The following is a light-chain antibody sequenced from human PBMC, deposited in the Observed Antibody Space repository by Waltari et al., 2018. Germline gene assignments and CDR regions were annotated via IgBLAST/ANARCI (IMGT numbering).Light chain of an antibody. CDR1: NIDIGSYNL. CDR3: CSYVGGDSFLA. CDR2: EVS. V-gene: IGLV2-23*02. Sequence: QSALTQPASVSGSPGQSITISCTGTNIDIGSYNLVSWYQQFPGKAPKLIIYEVSKRPSGVSNRFSGSRSANTASLTISGLQPEDEADFYCCSYVGGDSFLAFGGGTKLTVL. J-gene: IGLJ2*01.